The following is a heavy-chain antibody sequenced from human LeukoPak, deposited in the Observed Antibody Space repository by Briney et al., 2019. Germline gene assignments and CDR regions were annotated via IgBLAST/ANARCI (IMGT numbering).Heavy chain of an antibody. Sequence: GASVKVSCKASGYTFTSYDINWVRQAPGQGLEWMGWMNPNSGNTVYAQKFQGRVTMTRNTSISKAYMELSSLRSEDTAVYYCARGHYYDSSGSYAFDIWGQGTMVTVSS. J-gene: IGHJ3*02. CDR1: GYTFTSYD. CDR3: ARGHYYDSSGSYAFDI. V-gene: IGHV1-8*01. D-gene: IGHD3-22*01. CDR2: MNPNSGNT.